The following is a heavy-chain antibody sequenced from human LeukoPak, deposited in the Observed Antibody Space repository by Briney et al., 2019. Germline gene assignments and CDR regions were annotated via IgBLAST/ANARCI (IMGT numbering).Heavy chain of an antibody. Sequence: GGSLRLSCAASGFTFSRYDMHWVRQATGKGLEWVSTIGTAGDTYYRGSVKGRFTISRQNARNSLYLQMDSLRAGDTAVYYCAKGSAQYCGGDCYSGAASYFFDYWGQGTLVTVSS. CDR3: AKGSAQYCGGDCYSGAASYFFDY. D-gene: IGHD2-21*02. CDR1: GFTFSRYD. CDR2: IGTAGDT. J-gene: IGHJ4*02. V-gene: IGHV3-13*01.